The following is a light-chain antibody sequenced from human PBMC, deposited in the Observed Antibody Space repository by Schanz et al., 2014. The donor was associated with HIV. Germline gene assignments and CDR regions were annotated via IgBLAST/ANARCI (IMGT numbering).Light chain of an antibody. CDR2: EVN. J-gene: IGLJ1*01. Sequence: QSALTQPPSASGSPGQSVTISCTGTSRDIGSYNFVSWYQHHPAEPPKLIIYEVNKRPSGVPNRFSGSKSGNTASLTISGLQAEDEADYYCCSYTSSNTYVFGAGTKLTVL. CDR1: SRDIGSYNF. CDR3: CSYTSSNTYV. V-gene: IGLV2-8*01.